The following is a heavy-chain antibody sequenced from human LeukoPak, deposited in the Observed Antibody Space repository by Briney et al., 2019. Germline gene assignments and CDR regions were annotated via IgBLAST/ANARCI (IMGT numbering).Heavy chain of an antibody. CDR1: GGSISSCGYY. CDR3: ARADYDSSGLLDY. J-gene: IGHJ4*02. Sequence: PSETLSLTCTVSGGSISSCGYYWSWIRQHPGKGLEWIGYIYYSGSTYYNPSLKSRVTISVDTSKNQFSLKLSSVTAADTAVYYCARADYDSSGLLDYWGQGTLVTVSS. D-gene: IGHD3-22*01. CDR2: IYYSGST. V-gene: IGHV4-31*03.